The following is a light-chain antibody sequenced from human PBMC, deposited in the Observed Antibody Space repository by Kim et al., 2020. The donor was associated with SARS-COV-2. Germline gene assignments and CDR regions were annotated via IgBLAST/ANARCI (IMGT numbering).Light chain of an antibody. Sequence: SYELTQPPSVSVSPGQTASITCSGDKLGDKYACWYQQRPGQSPVLVIYQDTKRPSGIPERFSGSNSENTATLTIRGTQTMDEADYYCQAWDSGTGVFGGGTQLTVL. CDR3: QAWDSGTGV. V-gene: IGLV3-1*01. CDR1: KLGDKY. J-gene: IGLJ2*01. CDR2: QDT.